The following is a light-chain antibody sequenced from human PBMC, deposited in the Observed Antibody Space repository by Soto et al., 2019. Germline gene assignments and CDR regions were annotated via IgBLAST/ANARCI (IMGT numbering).Light chain of an antibody. CDR3: QQYGSSPLL. J-gene: IGKJ4*01. CDR1: QCVSSSY. V-gene: IGKV3D-20*01. CDR2: DAC. Sequence: EIVLTQSPVTLSLSPGERATLSCGASQCVSSSYLAWYQQKPGLAPRLLIYDACSRATGIPDRFSGSGSGTDLPPTIRRLEPELFAVYYGQQYGSSPLLFGGGTKGEIK.